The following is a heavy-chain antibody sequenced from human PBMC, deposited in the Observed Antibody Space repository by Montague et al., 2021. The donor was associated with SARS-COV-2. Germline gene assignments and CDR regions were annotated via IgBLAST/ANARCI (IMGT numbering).Heavy chain of an antibody. V-gene: IGHV3-7*01. CDR1: GFTFSSYW. CDR3: ARDFQSDSSGYYYYGMDV. J-gene: IGHJ6*02. Sequence: SLRLSCAASGFTFSSYWMSWVRQAPGKGLEWVANIKQDGSEKYYVDSVKGRSTISRDNAKNSLYLQMNSLRAEDTAVYYCARDFQSDSSGYYYYGMDVWGQGTTVTVSS. CDR2: IKQDGSEK. D-gene: IGHD3-22*01.